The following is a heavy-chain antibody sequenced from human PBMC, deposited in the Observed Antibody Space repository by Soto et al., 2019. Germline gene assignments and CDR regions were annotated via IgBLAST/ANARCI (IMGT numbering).Heavy chain of an antibody. J-gene: IGHJ4*02. CDR3: ARGSCSSTSCYAYQPGITIFGVVTPYFDY. CDR2: IYPGDSDT. CDR1: GYSFTSYW. Sequence: GESLKISCKGSGYSFTSYWIGWVRQMPGKGLEWMGIIYPGDSDTRYSPSFQGQVTISADKSISTAYLQWSSLKASDTAMYYCARGSCSSTSCYAYQPGITIFGVVTPYFDYWGQGTLVTVSS. D-gene: IGHD2-2*01. V-gene: IGHV5-51*01.